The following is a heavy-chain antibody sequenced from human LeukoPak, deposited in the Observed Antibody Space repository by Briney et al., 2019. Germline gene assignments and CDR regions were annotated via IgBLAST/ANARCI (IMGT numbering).Heavy chain of an antibody. V-gene: IGHV3-23*01. J-gene: IGHJ5*02. CDR3: AKDRVSPGFNLFDP. Sequence: PGGSLRLSCAASGFTFSTYAMSWVRQAPGKGLEWVSAINGRGDTAFYADSVKGRFTISRDNSKSTVFLQMNSLRTEDTAVYYCAKDRVSPGFNLFDPWGQGTLVTLSS. D-gene: IGHD3-16*01. CDR2: INGRGDTA. CDR1: GFTFSTYA.